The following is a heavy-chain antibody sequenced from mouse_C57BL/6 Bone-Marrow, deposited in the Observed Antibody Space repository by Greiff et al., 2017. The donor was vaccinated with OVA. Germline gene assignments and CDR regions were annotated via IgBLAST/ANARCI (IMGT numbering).Heavy chain of an antibody. V-gene: IGHV10-1*01. D-gene: IGHD2-3*01. CDR3: VRHGWFWYFDV. CDR1: GFSFNTYA. CDR2: IRSKSNNYAT. J-gene: IGHJ1*03. Sequence: EVQLVESGGGLVQPKGSLKLSCAASGFSFNTYAMNWVRQAPGKGLEWVARIRSKSNNYATYYADSVKDRFTISRDDSESMLYLQMNNLKTEDTAMYYCVRHGWFWYFDVWGTGTTVTVSS.